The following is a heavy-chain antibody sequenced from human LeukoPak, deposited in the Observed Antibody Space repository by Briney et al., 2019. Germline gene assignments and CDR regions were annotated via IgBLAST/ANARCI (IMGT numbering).Heavy chain of an antibody. J-gene: IGHJ4*02. CDR3: ARSSGYMSY. D-gene: IGHD3-22*01. V-gene: IGHV4-38-2*02. CDR2: IYHSGST. CDR1: HYSISRNYY. Sequence: PSETLSLTCTVSHYSISRNYYWGWIRHPPGNGLEWIGSIYHSGSTYYNPSLKRRATISVHTSKNQFSLTLTSVTAADTAVYYCARSSGYMSYWGQGTLVTVSS.